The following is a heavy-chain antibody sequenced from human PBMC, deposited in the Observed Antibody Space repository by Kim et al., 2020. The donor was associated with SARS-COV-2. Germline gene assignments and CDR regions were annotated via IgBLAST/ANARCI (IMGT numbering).Heavy chain of an antibody. J-gene: IGHJ4*02. D-gene: IGHD3-3*01. CDR2: ISSSGSYT. Sequence: GGSLRLSCAASGFTFSSYSMSWVRQAPGKGLEWVSSISSSGSYTYYADSVKGRFTISRDNAKNSLHLQMNSLRAEDTAVYYCAREGLRGYYGFYWCEAT. V-gene: IGHV3-21*01. CDR3: AREGLRGYYGFY. CDR1: GFTFSSYS.